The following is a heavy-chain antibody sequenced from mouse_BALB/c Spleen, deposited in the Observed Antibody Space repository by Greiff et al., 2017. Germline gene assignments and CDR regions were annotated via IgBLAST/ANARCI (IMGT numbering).Heavy chain of an antibody. CDR2: ISSGSSTI. V-gene: IGHV5-17*02. CDR3: ARRGYGNYEGNAMDY. CDR1: GFTFSSFG. Sequence: EVQRVESGGGLVQPGGSRKLSCAASGFTFSSFGMHWVRQAPEKGLEWVAYISSGSSTIYYADTVKGRFTISRDNPKNTLFLQMTSLRSEDTAMYYCARRGYGNYEGNAMDYWGQGTSVTVSS. J-gene: IGHJ4*01. D-gene: IGHD2-10*02.